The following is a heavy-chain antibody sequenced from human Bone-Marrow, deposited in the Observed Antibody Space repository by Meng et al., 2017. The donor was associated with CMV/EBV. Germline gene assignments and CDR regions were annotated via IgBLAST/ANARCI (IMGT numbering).Heavy chain of an antibody. Sequence: GESLKISCAASGFTFSNAWMSWVRQAPGKGLEWVGRIKSKTDGGTTDYAAPVKGRFTIPRDDSKNTLYLQMNSLKTEDTAVYYCTKDRRITIFGVVPDAFDIWGQGTMVTVSS. D-gene: IGHD3-3*01. CDR1: GFTFSNAW. CDR2: IKSKTDGGTT. J-gene: IGHJ3*02. CDR3: TKDRRITIFGVVPDAFDI. V-gene: IGHV3-15*01.